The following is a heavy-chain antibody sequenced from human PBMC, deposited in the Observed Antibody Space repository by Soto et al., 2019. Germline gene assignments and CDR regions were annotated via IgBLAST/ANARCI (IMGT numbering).Heavy chain of an antibody. Sequence: SETLSLTCTVSGGSVSSGSYYWSWIRQPPGKGLEWIGYIYYSGSTNYNPSLKSRVTISVDTSKNQFSLKLSSVTAADTAVYYCAREVVATSGYFDYWGQGTLVTVSS. CDR2: IYYSGST. D-gene: IGHD5-12*01. J-gene: IGHJ4*02. CDR3: AREVVATSGYFDY. CDR1: GGSVSSGSYY. V-gene: IGHV4-61*01.